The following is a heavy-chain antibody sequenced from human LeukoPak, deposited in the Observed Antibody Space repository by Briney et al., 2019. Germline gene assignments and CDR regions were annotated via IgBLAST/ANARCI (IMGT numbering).Heavy chain of an antibody. V-gene: IGHV3-20*04. J-gene: IGHJ4*02. CDR3: GREGIYCVNGVCYLDY. D-gene: IGHD2-8*01. Sequence: PGGSLRLSCAASGFKFYDYGMSWVRHAPGKGLEWGSGISWNGGNTVYADSVKGRFTISRDNAENSLFLQVNSLTADDTAFYYCGREGIYCVNGVCYLDYWGQGTLVTVSS. CDR2: ISWNGGNT. CDR1: GFKFYDYG.